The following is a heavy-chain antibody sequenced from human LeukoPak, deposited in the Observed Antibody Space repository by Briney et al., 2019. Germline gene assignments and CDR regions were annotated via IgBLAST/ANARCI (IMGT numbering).Heavy chain of an antibody. CDR3: ARWSEVSPYGYYYYYGMDV. D-gene: IGHD4-17*01. V-gene: IGHV4-34*01. Sequence: SETLSLTCAVYGGSFSGYYWGWIRQPPGKGLEWIGEINHSGSTNYNPSLKSRVTISVDTSKNQFSLKLSSVTAADTAVYYCARWSEVSPYGYYYYYGMDVWGQGTTVTVSS. J-gene: IGHJ6*02. CDR2: INHSGST. CDR1: GGSFSGYY.